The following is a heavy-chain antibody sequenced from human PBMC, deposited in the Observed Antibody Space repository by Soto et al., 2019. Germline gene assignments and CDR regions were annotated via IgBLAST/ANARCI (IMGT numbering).Heavy chain of an antibody. J-gene: IGHJ6*02. CDR1: GYSLTSYA. V-gene: IGHV1-3*01. Sequence: GASVKVSCKASGYSLTSYALHWVCQAPGQGLEWMGRVNPGTGDTKYSQKFEGRVTMTRDTSASTIYLEVGSLRSEGAAVYYCCRGGWNRNNFYSGMDVWG. CDR3: CRGGWNRNNFYSGMDV. D-gene: IGHD1-1*01. CDR2: VNPGTGDT.